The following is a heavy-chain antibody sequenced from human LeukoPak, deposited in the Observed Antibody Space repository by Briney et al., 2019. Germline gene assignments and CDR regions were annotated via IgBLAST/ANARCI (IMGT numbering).Heavy chain of an antibody. CDR1: GFTVSSNY. V-gene: IGHV3-66*01. D-gene: IGHD6-19*01. CDR2: IYSGGST. Sequence: GGSLRLSCAASGFTVSSNYMSWVRQAPGKGLKWVSVIYSGGSTYYADSVKGRFTISRDNSKNTLYLQMNSLRAEDAAVYYCARGPRIAVYGMDVWGQGTTVTVSS. J-gene: IGHJ6*02. CDR3: ARGPRIAVYGMDV.